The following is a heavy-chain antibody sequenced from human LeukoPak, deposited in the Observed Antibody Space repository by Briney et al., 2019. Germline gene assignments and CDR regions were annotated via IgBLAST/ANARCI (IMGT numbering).Heavy chain of an antibody. D-gene: IGHD6-13*01. CDR3: AKVRAPLYSSSWYGAFDI. V-gene: IGHV3-23*01. J-gene: IGHJ3*02. Sequence: PGGSLRLSCAASGFTFSSYAMSWVRQAPGKGLEWVSAISGSGGSTYYADSVKGRFTISRDNSKNTLYLQMNSLRAEDTAVYYCAKVRAPLYSSSWYGAFDIWGQGTMVTVSS. CDR1: GFTFSSYA. CDR2: ISGSGGST.